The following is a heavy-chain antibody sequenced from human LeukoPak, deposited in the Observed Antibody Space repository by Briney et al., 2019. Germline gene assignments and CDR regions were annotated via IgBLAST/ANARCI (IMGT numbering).Heavy chain of an antibody. J-gene: IGHJ4*02. V-gene: IGHV1-18*01. CDR3: ARDERGGYVDY. Sequence: GASVKVSCKASGYAFTSYGISWVRQAPGQGLEWMGWISAYNGNTNYAQKLQGRVTMTTDTSTSTAYTELRSLRSDDTAVYYCARDERGGYVDYWGQGTLVTVSS. CDR1: GYAFTSYG. CDR2: ISAYNGNT. D-gene: IGHD2-15*01.